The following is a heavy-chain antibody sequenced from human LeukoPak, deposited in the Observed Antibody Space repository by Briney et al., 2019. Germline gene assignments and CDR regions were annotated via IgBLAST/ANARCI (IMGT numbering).Heavy chain of an antibody. D-gene: IGHD3-22*01. CDR1: GFIFNNYI. V-gene: IGHV3-48*02. CDR3: AKDSDYYHSSGYYYAYFQH. Sequence: GGSLRLSCAVSGFIFNNYIMNWVRQAPGKGLEWVSYISSSSSTIYYADSVKGRFTISRDNAKNSLYLQMNSLRDEDTAVYYCAKDSDYYHSSGYYYAYFQHWGQGTLVTVSS. CDR2: ISSSSSTI. J-gene: IGHJ1*01.